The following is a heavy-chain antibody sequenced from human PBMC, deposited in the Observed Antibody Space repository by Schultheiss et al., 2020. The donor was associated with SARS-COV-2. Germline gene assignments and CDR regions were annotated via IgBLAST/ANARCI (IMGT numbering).Heavy chain of an antibody. J-gene: IGHJ4*02. Sequence: GGSLRLSCAASGFTFSSYAMSWVRQAPGKGLEWVSSISGSSSYIYYADSVKGRFTISRDNAKNSLYLQMNSLRAEDTAVYYCARSHPFITGEYDFWSGYFADSENYFDYWGQGTLVTVSS. V-gene: IGHV3-21*01. CDR3: ARSHPFITGEYDFWSGYFADSENYFDY. D-gene: IGHD3-3*01. CDR1: GFTFSSYA. CDR2: ISGSSSYI.